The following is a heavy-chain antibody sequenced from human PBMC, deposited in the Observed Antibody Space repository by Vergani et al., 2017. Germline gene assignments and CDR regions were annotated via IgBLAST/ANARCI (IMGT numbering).Heavy chain of an antibody. CDR3: AKGPHYCSSTSCYAYFDL. J-gene: IGHJ2*01. CDR2: ISGSGGST. V-gene: IGHV3-23*04. CDR1: GFTFSSYA. Sequence: EVQVVESGGGLVQPGGSLRLSCAASGFTFSSYAMYWVRQAPGKGLEWVSAISGSGGSTYSADSVKGRFTISRDNSKNTLYLQMNSLRAEDTAVYYCAKGPHYCSSTSCYAYFDLWGRGTLVTVSS. D-gene: IGHD2-2*01.